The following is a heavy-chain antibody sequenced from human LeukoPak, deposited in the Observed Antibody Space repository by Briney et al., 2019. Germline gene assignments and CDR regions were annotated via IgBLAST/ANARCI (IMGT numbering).Heavy chain of an antibody. CDR1: GGSISSYY. J-gene: IGHJ4*02. CDR2: IYYSGST. CDR3: ATGFRGVTSFDY. D-gene: IGHD3-10*01. Sequence: SETLSLTCTVSGGSISSYYWSWIRQPPGKGLEWIGYIYYSGSTNYNPSLKSRVTISVDTSKNQFSLKLSSVTAADTAVYYCATGFRGVTSFDYWGQGTLVTVSS. V-gene: IGHV4-59*08.